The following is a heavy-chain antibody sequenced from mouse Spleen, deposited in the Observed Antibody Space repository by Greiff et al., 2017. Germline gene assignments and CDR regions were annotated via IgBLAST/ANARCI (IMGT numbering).Heavy chain of an antibody. D-gene: IGHD2-3*01. CDR1: GYTFTSYW. J-gene: IGHJ4*01. CDR3: ARKSDGYYVFYAMDY. V-gene: IGHV1-69*01. CDR2: IDPSDSYT. Sequence: QVQLQQPGAELVMPGASVKLSCKASGYTFTSYWMHWVKQRPGQGLEWIGEIDPSDSYTNYNQKFKGKATLTVDKSSSTAYMQLSSLTSEDSAVYYCARKSDGYYVFYAMDYWGQGTSVTVSS.